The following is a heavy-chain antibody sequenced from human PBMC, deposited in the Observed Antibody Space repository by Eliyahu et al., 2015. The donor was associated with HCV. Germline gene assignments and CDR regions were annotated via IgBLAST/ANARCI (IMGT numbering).Heavy chain of an antibody. Sequence: QVQLVQSGAEVKXPGASVKVSCKVSGYXLXELSMHXVRQAPGKGLEWMGGFDPEDGETIYAQKFQGRVTMTEDTSTDTAYMELSSLRSEDTAVYYCATMRGYGDYVSFDYWGQGTLVTVSS. CDR3: ATMRGYGDYVSFDY. CDR1: GYXLXELS. D-gene: IGHD4-17*01. CDR2: FDPEDGET. J-gene: IGHJ4*02. V-gene: IGHV1-24*01.